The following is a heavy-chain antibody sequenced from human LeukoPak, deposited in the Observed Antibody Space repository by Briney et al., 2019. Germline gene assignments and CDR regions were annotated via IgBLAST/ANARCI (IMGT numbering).Heavy chain of an antibody. CDR1: GFTFSSYA. D-gene: IGHD2-2*01. Sequence: GGSLRLSCAASGFTFSSYAMHWVRHAPGKGLVWVSRINNDGITNDADSVRGRFSISRDNAKNTVYLQMNSLRVEDTAVYYCARALSGYASSLGYWGQGTLVTVSA. V-gene: IGHV3-74*01. CDR2: INNDGIT. CDR3: ARALSGYASSLGY. J-gene: IGHJ4*02.